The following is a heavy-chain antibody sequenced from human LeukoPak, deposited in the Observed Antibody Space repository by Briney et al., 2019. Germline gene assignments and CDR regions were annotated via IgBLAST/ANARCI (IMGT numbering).Heavy chain of an antibody. CDR1: GGSISSGRYY. J-gene: IGHJ4*02. Sequence: SETLSLTCTVSGGSISSGRYYWSWIRQHPGKGLEWIGYIYYSGSTYYNPSLKSRVTISVDTSKNQFSLKLSSVTAADTAVYYCARGDSSGYYSPSLDYWGQGTLVTVSS. CDR3: ARGDSSGYYSPSLDY. D-gene: IGHD3-22*01. V-gene: IGHV4-31*03. CDR2: IYYSGST.